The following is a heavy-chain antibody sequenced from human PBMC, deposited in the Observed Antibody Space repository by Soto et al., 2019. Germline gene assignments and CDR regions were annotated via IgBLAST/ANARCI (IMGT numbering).Heavy chain of an antibody. V-gene: IGHV4-59*12. CDR1: GDSSSDYY. CDR3: AREIVTAGGNNYFDP. D-gene: IGHD2-21*02. J-gene: IGHJ5*02. CDR2: VFHSTTT. Sequence: SETLSLTCTVSGDSSSDYYWNWIRQVPGKGLEWIGFVFHSTTTSYNPSLKTRVAISDDTSNNQFSLRLTSVTAADTAVYFCAREIVTAGGNNYFDPWGPGTLVTVSS.